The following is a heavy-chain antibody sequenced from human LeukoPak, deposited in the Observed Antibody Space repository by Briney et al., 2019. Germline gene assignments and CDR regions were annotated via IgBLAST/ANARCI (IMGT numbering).Heavy chain of an antibody. D-gene: IGHD6-25*01. Sequence: LTGGSLRLSCAASEFTFSAYWMHWVRQAPGKGLVWVSRIRGDGSVTNYADSVKGRFTISRDNAKNTLYLQMNSLRLEDTAVYYCARENLAAAADYWGQGTVVTVSS. CDR3: ARENLAAAADY. V-gene: IGHV3-74*01. CDR2: IRGDGSVT. CDR1: EFTFSAYW. J-gene: IGHJ4*02.